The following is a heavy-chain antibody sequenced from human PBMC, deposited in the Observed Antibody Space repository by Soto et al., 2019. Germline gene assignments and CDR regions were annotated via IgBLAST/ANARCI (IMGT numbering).Heavy chain of an antibody. CDR2: ISGSGGST. Sequence: EVQLLESGGGLVQPGGSLRLSCAASGFTFSSYAMSWVRQAPGKGLEWVSAISGSGGSTYYADSVKGRFTISRDNFKNTLYLQMNSLRAEDTAVYYCAKSQQWLVELGYWGQGTLVTVSS. CDR3: AKSQQWLVELGY. CDR1: GFTFSSYA. V-gene: IGHV3-23*01. J-gene: IGHJ4*02. D-gene: IGHD6-19*01.